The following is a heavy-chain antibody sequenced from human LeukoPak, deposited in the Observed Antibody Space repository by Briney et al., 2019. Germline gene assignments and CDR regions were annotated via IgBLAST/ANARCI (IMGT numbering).Heavy chain of an antibody. CDR3: ARDRSIYYYYYMDV. Sequence: ASVKVSCKASGYIFTSYGISLVRQAPGRGLEWMGWFSAYNGNTNYAQKLQGRVTMTTDTSTSTAYMELRSLRSDDTAVYYCARDRSIYYYYYMDVWGKGTTVTVSS. CDR2: FSAYNGNT. D-gene: IGHD3-10*01. V-gene: IGHV1-18*01. CDR1: GYIFTSYG. J-gene: IGHJ6*03.